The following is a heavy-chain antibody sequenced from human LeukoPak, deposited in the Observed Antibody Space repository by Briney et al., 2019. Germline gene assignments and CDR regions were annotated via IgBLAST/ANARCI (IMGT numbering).Heavy chain of an antibody. V-gene: IGHV1-69*05. J-gene: IGHJ5*02. Sequence: ASVKVSCKASGGTLRSYIISWVRQAPGQGLEWMGGIIPIFGTTKYAQKFQGRVTITTDESTSTAYMELSSLRSEDTAVYYCARGPYCSTTRCYAVTNWFDPWGQGTLVTVSS. CDR2: IIPIFGTT. CDR1: GGTLRSYI. CDR3: ARGPYCSTTRCYAVTNWFDP. D-gene: IGHD2-2*01.